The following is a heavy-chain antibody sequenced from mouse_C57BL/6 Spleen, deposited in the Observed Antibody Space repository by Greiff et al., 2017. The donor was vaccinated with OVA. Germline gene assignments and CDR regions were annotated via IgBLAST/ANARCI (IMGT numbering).Heavy chain of an antibody. D-gene: IGHD1-1*01. J-gene: IGHJ2*01. CDR2: IYPGSGNT. Sequence: VQLQQSGAELVRPGASVKLSCKASGYTFTDYYINWVKQRPGQGLEWIARIYPGSGNTYYNEKFKGKATLTAEKSSSTAYMQLSSLTSEDSAVYFCARLIYYYGSSYFDYWGQGTTLTVSS. CDR3: ARLIYYYGSSYFDY. CDR1: GYTFTDYY. V-gene: IGHV1-76*01.